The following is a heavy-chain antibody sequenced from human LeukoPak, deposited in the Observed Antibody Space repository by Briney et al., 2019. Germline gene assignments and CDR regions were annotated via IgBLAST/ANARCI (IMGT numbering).Heavy chain of an antibody. CDR1: GYILTNYA. V-gene: IGHV1-3*02. J-gene: IGHJ4*02. CDR2: TNPGNGNT. D-gene: IGHD2-15*01. Sequence: ASVKVSCKASGYILTNYAIHWVRQAPGQRLEWMGWTNPGNGNTKYSQEFQGRVTITRDTSANTAYMELSSLRSEDMAVYYCARSAEGYCSGASCSEYYFDYWGQGTLVTVSS. CDR3: ARSAEGYCSGASCSEYYFDY.